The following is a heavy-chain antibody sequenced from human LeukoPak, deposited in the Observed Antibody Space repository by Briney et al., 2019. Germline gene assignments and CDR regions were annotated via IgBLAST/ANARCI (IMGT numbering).Heavy chain of an antibody. J-gene: IGHJ3*02. V-gene: IGHV4-34*01. CDR3: LLGYYQRAFDI. Sequence: PSETLSLTCAVYGGSFSGYYWSWIRQPPGKGLEWIGEINHSGSTNYNPSLKSRVTISVDTSKNQFSLKLSSVTAADTAVYYCLLGYYQRAFDIWGRGTMVTVSS. CDR2: INHSGST. D-gene: IGHD3-22*01. CDR1: GGSFSGYY.